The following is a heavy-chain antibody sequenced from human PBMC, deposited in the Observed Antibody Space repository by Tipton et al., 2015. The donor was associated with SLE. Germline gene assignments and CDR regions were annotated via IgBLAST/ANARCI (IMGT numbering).Heavy chain of an antibody. D-gene: IGHD6-13*01. V-gene: IGHV4-59*01. Sequence: TLSLTCTVSGDSIGSYYWRWIRQPPGKGLEYIGYIHYSGSTNYNPSLKSRVTMSLDTSKNQFSLRLNSVTAADTAVYYCARDGGAAAESYNYYMDVWGIGTTVTVSS. CDR2: IHYSGST. J-gene: IGHJ6*03. CDR1: GDSIGSYY. CDR3: ARDGGAAAESYNYYMDV.